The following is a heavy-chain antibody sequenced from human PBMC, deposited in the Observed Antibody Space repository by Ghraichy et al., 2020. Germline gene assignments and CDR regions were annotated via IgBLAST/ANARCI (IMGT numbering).Heavy chain of an antibody. D-gene: IGHD4/OR15-4a*01. CDR1: GFNFRNYA. J-gene: IGHJ5*02. V-gene: IGHV3-23*01. Sequence: GGSLRLSCAASGFNFRNYAMAWVRQAPGKGLEWVAGINGNGGSTYYADSVKGRFTISRDNSKNTLFLQMNSLRVEDTALYHCAKGATAMGYVGLIQYSWFDPWGQGSLVTASS. CDR3: AKGATAMGYVGLIQYSWFDP. CDR2: INGNGGST.